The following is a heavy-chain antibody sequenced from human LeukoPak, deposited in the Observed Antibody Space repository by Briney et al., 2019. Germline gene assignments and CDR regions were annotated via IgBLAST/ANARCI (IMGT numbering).Heavy chain of an antibody. Sequence: SGPTPVNPTQTLTLTCTFSGFSLSTSGMCVSWIRQPPGKALEWLARIDWDDDKYYSTSLKTRLTISKDTSKNQVVLTITNMDPLDTATYYCARIDSADSSGYYSKQYFDYWGQGTLVTVSS. V-gene: IGHV2-70*11. D-gene: IGHD3-22*01. CDR2: IDWDDDK. CDR3: ARIDSADSSGYYSKQYFDY. J-gene: IGHJ4*02. CDR1: GFSLSTSGMC.